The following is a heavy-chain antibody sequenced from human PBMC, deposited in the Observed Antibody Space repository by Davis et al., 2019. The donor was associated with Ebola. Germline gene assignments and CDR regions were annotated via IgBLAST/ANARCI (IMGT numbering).Heavy chain of an antibody. CDR2: IYPGDSDT. Sequence: GESLKLYCKGSGYSFTSYWIGWVRQMPGKGLEWMGIIYPGDSDTRYSPSFQGQVTISADKSISTAYLQWSSLKASDTAMYYCARLWSEEDSSSLGDYWGQGTLVTVSS. CDR3: ARLWSEEDSSSLGDY. D-gene: IGHD6-6*01. V-gene: IGHV5-51*01. CDR1: GYSFTSYW. J-gene: IGHJ4*02.